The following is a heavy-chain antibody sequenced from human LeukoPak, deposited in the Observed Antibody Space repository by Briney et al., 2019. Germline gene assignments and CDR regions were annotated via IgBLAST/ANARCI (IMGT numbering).Heavy chain of an antibody. J-gene: IGHJ3*02. CDR2: IRYDGSNK. CDR1: GFTFSSYG. V-gene: IGHV3-30*02. CDR3: ANLDAFDI. Sequence: GGSLRLSCAASGFTFSSYGMHRVRQAPGKGLEWVAFIRYDGSNKYYAGSVKGRFTISRDNSKNTLYLQMNSLRAEDTAVYYCANLDAFDIWGQGTMVTVSS.